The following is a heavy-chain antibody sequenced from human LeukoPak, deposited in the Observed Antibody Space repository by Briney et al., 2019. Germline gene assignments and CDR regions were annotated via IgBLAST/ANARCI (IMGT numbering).Heavy chain of an antibody. J-gene: IGHJ4*02. V-gene: IGHV4-34*01. CDR3: AREGISYGYYYGSGSYPGGFDY. D-gene: IGHD3-10*01. CDR2: INHSGST. Sequence: SETLSLTCAVYGGSFSGYYWSWIRKPPGKGLEWIGEINHSGSTNYNPSLKSRVTISVDTSKNQFSLKLSSVTAADTAVYYCAREGISYGYYYGSGSYPGGFDYWGQGTLVTVSS. CDR1: GGSFSGYY.